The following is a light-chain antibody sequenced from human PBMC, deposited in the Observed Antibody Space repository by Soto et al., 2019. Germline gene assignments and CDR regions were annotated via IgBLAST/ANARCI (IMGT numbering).Light chain of an antibody. CDR2: EES. J-gene: IGKJ1*01. Sequence: DIQITQSPSTLSASVGDRANTTCPASQSIRYWLAWFQQKAGKDPKLLIYEESRLESGVPSRISGSGSGTEFTLTIRSLQTDELATYDCQKYTSYTWTFGQGTKVEIK. CDR1: QSIRYW. CDR3: QKYTSYTWT. V-gene: IGKV1-5*03.